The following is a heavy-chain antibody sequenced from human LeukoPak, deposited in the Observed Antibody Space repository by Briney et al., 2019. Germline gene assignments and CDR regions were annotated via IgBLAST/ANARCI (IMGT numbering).Heavy chain of an antibody. D-gene: IGHD2-2*01. CDR3: ARSGIVVVPAAMGDY. V-gene: IGHV3-74*01. CDR2: INSDGSST. Sequence: GGSLRLSCAGSGFSFSSYWMHWVRQAPGKGLVWVSRINSDGSSTSYADSVKGRFTISRDNAKNTLYLQMNSLRAEDTAVYYCARSGIVVVPAAMGDYWGQGTLVTVSS. J-gene: IGHJ4*02. CDR1: GFSFSSYW.